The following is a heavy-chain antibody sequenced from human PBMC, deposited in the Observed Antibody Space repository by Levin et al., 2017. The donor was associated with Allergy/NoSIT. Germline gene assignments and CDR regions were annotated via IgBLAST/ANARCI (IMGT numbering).Heavy chain of an antibody. CDR3: AGFKRPAGVYDSSDSFDV. CDR2: VAQGGRSS. D-gene: IGHD3-22*01. CDR1: GFTFKNYV. J-gene: IGHJ3*01. Sequence: GGSLRLSCAASGFTFKNYVINWVRQAPGKGLEWVSAVAQGGRSSYYADSVKGRFTISRDDSKNTVYLQLNSLTAEDTAVYYCAGFKRPAGVYDSSDSFDVWGQGTTAIVSS. V-gene: IGHV3-23*01.